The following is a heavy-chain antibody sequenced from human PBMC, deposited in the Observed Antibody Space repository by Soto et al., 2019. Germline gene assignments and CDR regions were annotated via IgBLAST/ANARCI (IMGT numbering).Heavy chain of an antibody. CDR3: AKVAPFILGSPF. D-gene: IGHD2-21*01. CDR2: ITGSGGVM. V-gene: IGHV3-48*03. J-gene: IGHJ4*02. CDR1: GFDFSGSE. Sequence: EVKLVESGGALVQPGGSLRLSCTASGFDFSGSEMNWFRQAPVKGLEWVAYITGSGGVMFHADSVKGRFSISRDNAKNSLFLEMNNLTADDAGVYYCAKVAPFILGSPFWGQGTLVTVSS.